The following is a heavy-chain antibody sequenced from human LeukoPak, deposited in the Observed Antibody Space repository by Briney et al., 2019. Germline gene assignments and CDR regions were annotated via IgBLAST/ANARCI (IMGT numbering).Heavy chain of an antibody. CDR1: GSTFSDYY. V-gene: IGHV3-11*01. CDR3: AGEPYYYGSGSYYKNASDI. CDR2: ISSSGSTI. Sequence: GGSLRLSCAASGSTFSDYYMSWIRQAPGKGLEWVSYISSSGSTIYYADSVKGRFTISRDNAKNSLYLQMNSLRAEDTAVYYCAGEPYYYGSGSYYKNASDIWGQGTMVTVSS. D-gene: IGHD3-10*01. J-gene: IGHJ3*02.